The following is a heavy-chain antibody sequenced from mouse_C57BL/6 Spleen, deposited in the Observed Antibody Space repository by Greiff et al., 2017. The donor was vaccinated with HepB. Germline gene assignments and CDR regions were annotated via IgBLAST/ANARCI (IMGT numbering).Heavy chain of an antibody. D-gene: IGHD2-14*01. V-gene: IGHV2-2*01. Sequence: VMLVESGPGLVQPSQSLSITCTVSGFSLTSYGVHWVRQSPGKGLEWLGVIWSGGSTDYNAAFISRLSISKDNSKSQVFFKMNSLQADDTAIYYCARNRLDGYYAMDYWGQGTSVTVSS. CDR1: GFSLTSYG. CDR3: ARNRLDGYYAMDY. J-gene: IGHJ4*01. CDR2: IWSGGST.